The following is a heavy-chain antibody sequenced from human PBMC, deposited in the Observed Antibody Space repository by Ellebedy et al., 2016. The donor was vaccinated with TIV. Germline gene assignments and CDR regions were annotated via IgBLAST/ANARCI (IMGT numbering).Heavy chain of an antibody. Sequence: SETLSLXXTVSGGSISRSTYYWGWIRQPPGKGLEWIGSIYYRGSTYYNPSLESRVTISVDTSKNQFSLNLNSLTAADTAVYFCARDREVVVRTYSYFRYMDVWGKGTTVIVSS. D-gene: IGHD2-2*01. CDR2: IYYRGST. CDR3: ARDREVVVRTYSYFRYMDV. CDR1: GGSISRSTYY. V-gene: IGHV4-39*07. J-gene: IGHJ6*04.